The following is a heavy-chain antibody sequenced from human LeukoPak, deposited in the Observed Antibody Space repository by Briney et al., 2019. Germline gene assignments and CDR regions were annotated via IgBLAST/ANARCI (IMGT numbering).Heavy chain of an antibody. Sequence: ASVKVSCKASGYTFSSYYVHWVRQAPGQGREWMGVINPGGGSTSYAQKFQGRVTITRDTSTSTVYMELSSLRSEDTAVYYCARGDIDYWGQGTLVTVSS. CDR3: ARGDIDY. V-gene: IGHV1-46*01. CDR1: GYTFSSYY. CDR2: INPGGGST. J-gene: IGHJ4*02.